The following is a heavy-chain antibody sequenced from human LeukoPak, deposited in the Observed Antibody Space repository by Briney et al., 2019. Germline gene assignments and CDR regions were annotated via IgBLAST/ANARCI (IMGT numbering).Heavy chain of an antibody. V-gene: IGHV3-30*04. J-gene: IGHJ5*02. CDR2: ISYDGSNI. Sequence: GGSLRLSCAASGFTFSSYAMHWVRQAPGKGLEWVAVISYDGSNIYYADSVRGRFTISRDNSENTLYLQMNSLRAEDTAVYFCARDRAMVREVNWFDPWGQGTLVTVSS. CDR1: GFTFSSYA. CDR3: ARDRAMVREVNWFDP. D-gene: IGHD3-10*01.